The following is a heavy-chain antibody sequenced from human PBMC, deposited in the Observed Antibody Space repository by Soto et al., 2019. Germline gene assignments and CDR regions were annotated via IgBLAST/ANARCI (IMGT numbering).Heavy chain of an antibody. Sequence: GGSLRLSCAASGFTFSSYAMSWVRQAPGKGLEWVSAISGSGGSTYYADSVKGRFTISRDNSKNTLYLQMNSLRAEDTAVYYCATFVGPYCSGGSCYDYWGQGTLVTVSS. J-gene: IGHJ4*02. CDR3: ATFVGPYCSGGSCYDY. D-gene: IGHD2-15*01. V-gene: IGHV3-23*01. CDR2: ISGSGGST. CDR1: GFTFSSYA.